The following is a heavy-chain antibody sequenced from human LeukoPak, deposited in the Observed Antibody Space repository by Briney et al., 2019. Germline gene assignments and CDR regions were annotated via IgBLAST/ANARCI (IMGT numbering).Heavy chain of an antibody. CDR1: GFTVSSKY. CDR2: TYSGGST. V-gene: IGHV3-53*01. J-gene: IGHJ4*02. Sequence: GGSLRLSCAASGFTVSSKYMSWVRQAPGMGLEWVSLTYSGGSTFYADSVKGRFTISRDNSKNTLYLQMNSLRAGDTAMYYCAITYYYDSSGYEEDYWGQGTLVTVSS. D-gene: IGHD3-22*01. CDR3: AITYYYDSSGYEEDY.